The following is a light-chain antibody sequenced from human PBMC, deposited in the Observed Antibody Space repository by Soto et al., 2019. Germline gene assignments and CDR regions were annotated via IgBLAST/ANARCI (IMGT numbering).Light chain of an antibody. J-gene: IGKJ4*01. V-gene: IGKV3-11*01. CDR2: DAS. CDR1: QSVSSAY. Sequence: EIVLTQSPGTLSLSPGERATLSCRASQSVSSAYLAWYQQKPGQAPRLLIYDASNRATGIPARFSGSGSGTDFTLTISSLEPEDFAVYYCQQRSNWPPLTFGGGTRWRSN. CDR3: QQRSNWPPLT.